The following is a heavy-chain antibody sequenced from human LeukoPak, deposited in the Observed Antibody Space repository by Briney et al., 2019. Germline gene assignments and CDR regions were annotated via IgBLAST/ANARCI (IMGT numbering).Heavy chain of an antibody. V-gene: IGHV1-2*06. CDR2: INPNSGGT. CDR3: ARDTPGWFIY. J-gene: IGHJ4*02. D-gene: IGHD2-8*02. Sequence: ASVKVSCKASGYTFTDYYIHWVRQAPGQGLECMGRINPNSGGTNYAQKFRGRVTMTRDTSISTAYMELSGLRSDDTAVYYCARDTPGWFIYWGQGTLVTVSS. CDR1: GYTFTDYY.